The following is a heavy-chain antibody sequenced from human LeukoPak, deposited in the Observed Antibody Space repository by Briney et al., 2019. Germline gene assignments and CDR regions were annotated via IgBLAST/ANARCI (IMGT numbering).Heavy chain of an antibody. J-gene: IGHJ5*02. CDR3: ATTRYIVVVTAIPNWFDP. D-gene: IGHD2-21*02. CDR1: GFTFSSYA. CDR2: ISGSGGST. Sequence: GGSLRLSCAASGFTFSSYAMSWVRQAPGKGLEWVSAISGSGGSTYYADSVKGRFTISRDNSKYTLYLQMNSLRAEDTAVYYCATTRYIVVVTAIPNWFDPWGQGTLVTVSS. V-gene: IGHV3-23*01.